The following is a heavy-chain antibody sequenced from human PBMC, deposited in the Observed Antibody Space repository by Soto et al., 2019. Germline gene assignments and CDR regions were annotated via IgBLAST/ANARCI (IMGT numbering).Heavy chain of an antibody. J-gene: IGHJ4*02. D-gene: IGHD3-10*01. CDR3: AKDHAYGSGSYYFDY. Sequence: EVQLLESGGGLVQPGGSLRLSCAASGFTFSSYAMSWVRQAPGKGLEWVSAISGSGGSTYYADSVKGRFTISRDNSKNTLYLQMNSLRADDTAVYYCAKDHAYGSGSYYFDYWGQGTLVTVSS. CDR1: GFTFSSYA. V-gene: IGHV3-23*01. CDR2: ISGSGGST.